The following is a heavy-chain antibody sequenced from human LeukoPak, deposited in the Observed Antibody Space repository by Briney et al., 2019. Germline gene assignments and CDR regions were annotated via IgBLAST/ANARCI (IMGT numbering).Heavy chain of an antibody. J-gene: IGHJ3*02. V-gene: IGHV3-23*01. D-gene: IGHD4-17*01. CDR2: MSGSGGST. Sequence: GGSLRLSCGASGFTLSSYAMSWVRQAPGKGVEWVAAMSGSGGSTYYAPSVKGRFTIPRDNSKNTLYLQMNSLSAEDTAVYYCATSLGGAVTTIFFAFDIWGQGTMVTASS. CDR3: ATSLGGAVTTIFFAFDI. CDR1: GFTLSSYA.